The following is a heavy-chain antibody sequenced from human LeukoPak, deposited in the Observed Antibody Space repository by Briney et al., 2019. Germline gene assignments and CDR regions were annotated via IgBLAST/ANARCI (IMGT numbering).Heavy chain of an antibody. CDR2: INHSGST. D-gene: IGHD7-27*01. CDR3: ARVALGY. J-gene: IGHJ4*02. CDR1: GGSFSGYY. Sequence: SETLLLTCAVYGGSFSGYYWSWIRQPPGKGLEWIGEINHSGSTNYNPSLESRVTISVDTSKNQFSLKLSSVTAADTAVYYCARVALGYWGQGTLVTVSS. V-gene: IGHV4-34*01.